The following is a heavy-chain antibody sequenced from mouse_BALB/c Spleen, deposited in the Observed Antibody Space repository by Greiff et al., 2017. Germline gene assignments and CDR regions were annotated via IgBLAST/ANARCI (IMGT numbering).Heavy chain of an antibody. D-gene: IGHD1-1*01. CDR2: ISSGGSYT. J-gene: IGHJ2*01. Sequence: EVKLVESGGDLVKPGGSLKLSCAASGFTFSSYGMSWVRQTPDKRLEWVATISSGGSYTYYPDSVKGRFTISRDNAKNTLYLQMSSLKSEDTAMYYCARQYYGSSYAFDYWGQGTTLTVSS. V-gene: IGHV5-6*01. CDR1: GFTFSSYG. CDR3: ARQYYGSSYAFDY.